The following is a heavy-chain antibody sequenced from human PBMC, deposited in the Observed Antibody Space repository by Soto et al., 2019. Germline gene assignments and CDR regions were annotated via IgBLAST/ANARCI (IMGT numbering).Heavy chain of an antibody. CDR3: VRDGNKFGNWFDP. V-gene: IGHV3-21*01. D-gene: IGHD2-15*01. CDR2: ISGGSDYI. CDR1: GVTFDSYS. Sequence: GGSLRLSCAASGVTFDSYSMNWIRQAPGKGLEWVSSISGGSDYIYYADSVRGQFTISRDNSQKSLYLQMNSLRDEDTAIYYCVRDGNKFGNWFDPWGQGTLVTVSS. J-gene: IGHJ5*02.